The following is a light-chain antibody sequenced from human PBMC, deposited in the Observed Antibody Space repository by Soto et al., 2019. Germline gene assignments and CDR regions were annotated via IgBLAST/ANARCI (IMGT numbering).Light chain of an antibody. CDR2: RNN. CDR3: AAWDDSLSGWV. V-gene: IGLV1-47*01. Sequence: QLVLTQPPSASGTPGQRVTISCSGSSSNIGSNYVYWYQQLPGTAPKLLIYRNNQRPSGVPDRFSGSKSGTSASLAISGLRSDDHADYYCAAWDDSLSGWVFGGGTKLTVL. CDR1: SSNIGSNY. J-gene: IGLJ3*02.